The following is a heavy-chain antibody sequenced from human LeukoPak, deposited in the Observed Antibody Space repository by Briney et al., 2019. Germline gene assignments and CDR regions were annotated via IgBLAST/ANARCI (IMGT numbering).Heavy chain of an antibody. CDR1: GFTFSSYW. CDR2: IKQDGSEK. V-gene: IGHV3-7*03. Sequence: GGSLRLSCAASGFTFSSYWMSWVRQAPGKGLEWVANIKQDGSEKYYVDSVKGRFTISRDNSKNTLYLQMDSLRVDDTAKYYCAKDSPVATWWGQGTLVTVSS. J-gene: IGHJ4*02. D-gene: IGHD1-26*01. CDR3: AKDSPVATW.